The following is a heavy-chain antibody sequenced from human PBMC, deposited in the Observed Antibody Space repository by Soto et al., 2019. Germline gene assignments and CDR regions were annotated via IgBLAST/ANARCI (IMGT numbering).Heavy chain of an antibody. D-gene: IGHD3-10*01. CDR2: IFFGVTT. V-gene: IGHV4-39*01. CDR1: GGCISNGYLY. CDR3: GRQGGYGSEVYIYYYALNL. J-gene: IGHJ6*02. Sequence: SKTLSLTSTVAGGCISNGYLYWGWVRQPPGKGLEWSGSIFFGVTTNYNPSLTSRATISIDTSKIHFSLRLTSVTAARTAVYYFGRQGGYGSEVYIYYYALNLWGQGTPVTASS.